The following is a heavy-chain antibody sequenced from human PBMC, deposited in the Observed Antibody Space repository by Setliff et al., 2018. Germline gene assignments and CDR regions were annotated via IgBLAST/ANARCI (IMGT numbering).Heavy chain of an antibody. J-gene: IGHJ6*03. Sequence: SETLSLTCTVSGGSISSGSYYWSWIRQPAGKGLEWIGRIYTSGSTYYNPSLKSRVTISVDTSKNQFSLKLSSVTAADTAVYFCARVRITPYCMDVWGKGTTVTVSS. D-gene: IGHD3-10*01. CDR2: IYTSGST. V-gene: IGHV4-61*02. CDR1: GGSISSGSYY. CDR3: ARVRITPYCMDV.